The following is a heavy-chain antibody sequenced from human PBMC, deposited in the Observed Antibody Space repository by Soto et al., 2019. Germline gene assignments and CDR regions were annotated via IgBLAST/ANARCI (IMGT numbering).Heavy chain of an antibody. CDR2: ISHDGGT. J-gene: IGHJ6*02. CDR3: ARGQLVWYGDLTPYYRDMDV. CDR1: GGSFDDFY. V-gene: IGHV4-34*02. D-gene: IGHD3-10*01. Sequence: QVHLQQWGAGLLRPSETLSLTCAFYGGSFDDFYWSWVRQSPGKGLEWIGEISHDGGTNYSPSLASRISISADTSKNQFSLHLKSVTASDTGLYFCARGQLVWYGDLTPYYRDMDVWCQGTTVTVSS.